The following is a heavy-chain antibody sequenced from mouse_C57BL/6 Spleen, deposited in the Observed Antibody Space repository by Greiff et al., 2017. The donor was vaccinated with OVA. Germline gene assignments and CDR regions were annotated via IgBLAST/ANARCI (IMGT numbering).Heavy chain of an antibody. CDR2: IYPGDGDT. CDR1: GYAFSSSW. CDR3: ARDSSGDFDY. Sequence: QVQLQQSGPELVKPGASVKISCKASGYAFSSSWMNWVKQRPGKGLEWIGRIYPGDGDTNYNGKFKGKATLTADKSSSTAYMQLSSRTSEDSAVDYCARDSSGDFDYWGQGTTLTVAS. V-gene: IGHV1-82*01. J-gene: IGHJ2*01. D-gene: IGHD3-2*02.